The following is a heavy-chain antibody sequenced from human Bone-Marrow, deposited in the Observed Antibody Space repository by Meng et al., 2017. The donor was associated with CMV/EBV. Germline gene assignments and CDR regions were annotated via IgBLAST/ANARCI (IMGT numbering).Heavy chain of an antibody. CDR3: ARRVVGFSACDI. Sequence: GSLRLSCTVSGGSISSSSYYWGWIRQPPGKGLEWIGSIYYSGSTYYNPSLKSRVTISVDTSKNQFSLKLSSVTAADTAVYYCARRVVGFSACDIWGQGTMVTV. CDR1: GGSISSSSYY. CDR2: IYYSGST. D-gene: IGHD1-26*01. J-gene: IGHJ3*02. V-gene: IGHV4-39*01.